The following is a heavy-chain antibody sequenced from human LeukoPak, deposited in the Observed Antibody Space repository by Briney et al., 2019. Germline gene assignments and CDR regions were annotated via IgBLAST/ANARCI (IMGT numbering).Heavy chain of an antibody. CDR3: ARASWVSTTDAVR. Sequence: TGGSLRLSCAASGLSFSSFAMSWVRQGPARGLEWFSSIRGNGDTFYADSVKGRFTLYSDSSRNTVYFQLNNLRVEDTAIYYCARASWVSTTDAVRWGQGTLVTVSS. CDR2: IRGNGDT. D-gene: IGHD1-14*01. J-gene: IGHJ4*02. V-gene: IGHV3-23*01. CDR1: GLSFSSFA.